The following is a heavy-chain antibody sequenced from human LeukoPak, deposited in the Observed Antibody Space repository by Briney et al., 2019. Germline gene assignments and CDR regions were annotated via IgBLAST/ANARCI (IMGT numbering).Heavy chain of an antibody. V-gene: IGHV4-59*01. CDR2: IYYGGST. J-gene: IGHJ6*02. Sequence: SETLSLTCTVSGGSLSSYYWSWIRQPPGKGLEWIGYIYYGGSTNYNPSLKSRVTISVDTSKNQFSLKLSSVTAADTAVYYCARDFLPSMVRGANQHYGMDVWGQGTTVTVSS. CDR3: ARDFLPSMVRGANQHYGMDV. CDR1: GGSLSSYY. D-gene: IGHD3-10*01.